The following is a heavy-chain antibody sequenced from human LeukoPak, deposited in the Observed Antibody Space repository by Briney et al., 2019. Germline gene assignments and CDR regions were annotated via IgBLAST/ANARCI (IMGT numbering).Heavy chain of an antibody. CDR2: INPSGGST. Sequence: ASVKVSCKASGYTFTSYYMHWVRQAPGQGLEWMGIINPSGGSTSYAQKFQGRVTMTEDTSTDTAYMELSSLRSEDTAVYYCATVEYALLGGASSNWFDPWGQGTLVTVSS. V-gene: IGHV1-46*01. CDR3: ATVEYALLGGASSNWFDP. J-gene: IGHJ5*02. CDR1: GYTFTSYY. D-gene: IGHD3-16*01.